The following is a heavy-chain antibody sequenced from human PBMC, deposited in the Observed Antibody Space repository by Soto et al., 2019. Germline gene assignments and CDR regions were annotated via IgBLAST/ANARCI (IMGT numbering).Heavy chain of an antibody. Sequence: QVQLVQSGAEVKKPGASVKVSCKASGYTFTSYYLHWVRQAPGQGLEWMGIINPSGGSTSYAQKVQGRVTMTRDTSTSTVYMELSSLRSEDTAVYYCARDLPGPRIAVADEYDYDGMAVWGQGTTVTVSS. CDR2: INPSGGST. V-gene: IGHV1-46*01. J-gene: IGHJ6*02. D-gene: IGHD6-19*01. CDR3: ARDLPGPRIAVADEYDYDGMAV. CDR1: GYTFTSYY.